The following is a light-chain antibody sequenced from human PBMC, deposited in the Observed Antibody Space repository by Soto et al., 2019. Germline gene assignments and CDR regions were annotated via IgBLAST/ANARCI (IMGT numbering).Light chain of an antibody. CDR2: GAS. CDR3: QQYDNWPLT. V-gene: IGKV3D-15*01. CDR1: QSVASN. J-gene: IGKJ4*01. Sequence: EIVMTQSPATLSVSPGERATLSCRASQSVASNLAWYQQNPGQAPRLLIFGASTRATGIPARFSGSGSGTDFTLTISSLQSEDFGVYFCQQYDNWPLTFGGGTKVEIK.